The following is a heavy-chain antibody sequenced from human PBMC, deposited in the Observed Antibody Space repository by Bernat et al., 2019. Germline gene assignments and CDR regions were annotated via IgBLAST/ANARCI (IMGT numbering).Heavy chain of an antibody. D-gene: IGHD6-13*01. Sequence: QVQLGQSGAEVKKPGSSVKVSGKASGGTFSSYAISWVRQAPGQGLEWMGGIIPIFGTANYAQKFQGRVTITADKSTSTAYMELSSLRSEDTAVYYCARDDGSSCYFYYYYMDVWGKGTSFTVSS. J-gene: IGHJ6*03. V-gene: IGHV1-69*06. CDR1: GGTFSSYA. CDR2: IIPIFGTA. CDR3: ARDDGSSCYFYYYYMDV.